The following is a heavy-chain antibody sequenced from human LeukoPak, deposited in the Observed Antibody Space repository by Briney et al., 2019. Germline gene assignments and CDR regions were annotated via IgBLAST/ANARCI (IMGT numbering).Heavy chain of an antibody. CDR3: AREPRGSRAAMVTGWFDP. CDR2: IYYSGST. CDR1: GGSISSYY. D-gene: IGHD5-18*01. Sequence: SETLSLTCTVSGGSISSYYWSWIRQPPGKGLEWIGYIYYSGSTNYNPSLKSRVTISVDTSKNQFSLKLSSVTAADTAVYYCAREPRGSRAAMVTGWFDPWGQGTLVTVPS. V-gene: IGHV4-59*01. J-gene: IGHJ5*02.